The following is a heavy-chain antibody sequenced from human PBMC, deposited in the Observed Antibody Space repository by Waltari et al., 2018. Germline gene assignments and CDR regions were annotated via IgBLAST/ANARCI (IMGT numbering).Heavy chain of an antibody. CDR3: ARAGLGSPLQWQQLLDS. CDR1: GFNINYNY. V-gene: IGHV3-53*01. J-gene: IGHJ4*02. CDR2: IYAGSGGT. D-gene: IGHD5-12*01. Sequence: EVQLVESGGGLIPPGASLRLSCPASGFNINYNYLTWVRQAPGRGREWVSVIYAGSGGTFYAESVKGRFTVSRDNSKNTLYLDLNSLTAEDSAVYYCARAGLGSPLQWQQLLDSWGRGTLVTVSS.